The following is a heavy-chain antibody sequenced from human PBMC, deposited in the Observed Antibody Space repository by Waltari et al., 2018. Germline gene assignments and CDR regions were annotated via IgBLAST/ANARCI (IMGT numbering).Heavy chain of an antibody. CDR2: IYSGGST. D-gene: IGHD1-26*01. CDR3: ARSATNPFDY. V-gene: IGHV3-66*02. Sequence: EVQLVESGGGLVQPGGSLRLSCAASGFTVSSNYMSWVRQAPGKGLEWVSVIYSGGSTYYADSGKGRFTISRDNSKNTLYLQMNSLRAEDTAVYDCARSATNPFDYWGQGTLVTVSS. CDR1: GFTVSSNY. J-gene: IGHJ4*02.